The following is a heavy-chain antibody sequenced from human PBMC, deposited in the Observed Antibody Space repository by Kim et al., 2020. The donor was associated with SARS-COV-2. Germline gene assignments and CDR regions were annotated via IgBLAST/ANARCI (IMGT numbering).Heavy chain of an antibody. D-gene: IGHD2-15*01. Sequence: GGSLRLSCAASGFTFSSYDMNWVRQAPGKGLEWVSYISRSGTTIYCADSVKGRFTISRDNARNSLYLQMNSLRDEDTAVYYCARGYCSGGSCYSVLDYWGQGTLVTVSS. V-gene: IGHV3-48*02. J-gene: IGHJ4*02. CDR2: ISRSGTTI. CDR1: GFTFSSYD. CDR3: ARGYCSGGSCYSVLDY.